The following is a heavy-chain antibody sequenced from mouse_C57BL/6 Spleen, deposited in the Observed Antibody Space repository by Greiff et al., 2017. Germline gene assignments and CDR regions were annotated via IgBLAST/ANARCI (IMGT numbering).Heavy chain of an antibody. J-gene: IGHJ2*01. CDR2: FYPGSGSI. CDR3: ARHEDRRDYYGSSYPYYFDY. Sequence: QVQLQQSGAELVKPGASVKLSCKASGYTFTEYTIHWVKQRSGQGLEWIGWFYPGSGSIKYNEKFKDKATLTADKSSSTVYMELSRLTSEDSAVYFCARHEDRRDYYGSSYPYYFDYWGQGTTLTVSS. CDR1: GYTFTEYT. V-gene: IGHV1-62-2*01. D-gene: IGHD1-1*01.